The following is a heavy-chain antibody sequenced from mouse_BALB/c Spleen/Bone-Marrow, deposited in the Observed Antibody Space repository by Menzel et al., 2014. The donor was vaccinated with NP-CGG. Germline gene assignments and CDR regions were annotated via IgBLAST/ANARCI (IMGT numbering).Heavy chain of an antibody. CDR1: GFTFXDYY. CDR3: ARDDYYAMDY. CDR2: IRNKANGYTT. J-gene: IGHJ4*01. Sequence: EVKLVESGGGLVQPGGSLRLSCATSGFTFXDYYMSWVRQPPGKALEWLGFIRNKANGYTTEYSASVKGRFTISRDNSQSILYLQMNTLRAEDSATYYCARDDYYAMDYWGQGTSVTVSS. V-gene: IGHV7-3*02.